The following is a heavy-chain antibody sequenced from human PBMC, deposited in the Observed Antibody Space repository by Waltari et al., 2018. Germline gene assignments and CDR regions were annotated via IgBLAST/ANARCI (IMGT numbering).Heavy chain of an antibody. CDR3: AGIRRGFWFFDL. CDR1: GMTFTTYS. J-gene: IGHJ2*01. V-gene: IGHV3-48*04. D-gene: IGHD3-10*01. CDR2: VSGDSGYI. Sequence: EVQLVESGGGLVQPGGSLRLSCAASGMTFTTYSMNWGRQAPGKGLEWISYVSGDSGYIYYADSVRGRFTISRDNAQNSMYLQMNNLRADDTAVYYCAGIRRGFWFFDLWGRGTLVTVSS.